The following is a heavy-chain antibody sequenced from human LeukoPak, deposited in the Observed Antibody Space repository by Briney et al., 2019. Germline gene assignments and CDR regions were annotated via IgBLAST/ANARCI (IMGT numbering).Heavy chain of an antibody. CDR3: ATLPYYYDSSGYYSSDAFDI. J-gene: IGHJ3*02. V-gene: IGHV3-23*01. CDR1: GFTFSSYW. D-gene: IGHD3-22*01. Sequence: PGGSLRLSCAASGFTFSSYWMHWVRQAPGTGLEWVSAISGSGGSTYYADSVKGRFTITRDNSKNTLYLQMNSLRAEDTAVYYCATLPYYYDSSGYYSSDAFDIWGQGTMVTVSS. CDR2: ISGSGGST.